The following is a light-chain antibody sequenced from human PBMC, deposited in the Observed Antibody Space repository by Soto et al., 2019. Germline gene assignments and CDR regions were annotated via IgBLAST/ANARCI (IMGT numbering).Light chain of an antibody. CDR2: DVI. CDR3: SSYTSSDTLYV. V-gene: IGLV2-14*01. Sequence: QSALSQPASVSGSLGQSITMSCTGTSSDIGNYNHVSWYQQHPGKAPKLVIYDVINRPSGVSNRFSGSKSGNTASLTISGLQADDEADYYCSSYTSSDTLYVFGTGTKVTVL. CDR1: SSDIGNYNH. J-gene: IGLJ1*01.